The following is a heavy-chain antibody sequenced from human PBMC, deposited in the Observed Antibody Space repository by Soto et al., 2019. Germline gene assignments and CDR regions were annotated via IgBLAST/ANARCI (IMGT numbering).Heavy chain of an antibody. V-gene: IGHV2-5*01. D-gene: IGHD6-19*01. J-gene: IGHJ4*02. CDR1: GFSLSSSGVG. CDR2: IYWNDDK. Sequence: QITLKESGPTLVKPTQPLTLTCTFSGFSLSSSGVGVAWIRQPPGKALEWLALIYWNDDKRYNPSLTNRLTIAKDTPKNRVPLTITNIEPVDTASYYCAHLPPAQGLVAFDYWGAGTLVTVSS. CDR3: AHLPPAQGLVAFDY.